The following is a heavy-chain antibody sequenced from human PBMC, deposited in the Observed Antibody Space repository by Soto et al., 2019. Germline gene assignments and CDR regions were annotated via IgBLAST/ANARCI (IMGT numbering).Heavy chain of an antibody. V-gene: IGHV3-74*03. CDR1: RFTFNSHW. CDR3: ARELDYYDRSGNLGY. J-gene: IGHJ4*02. D-gene: IGHD3-22*01. Sequence: GGSVRLPGAASRFTFNSHWMHWVRQFPGKRLVLVARTNSGESFISYAGSVKGRFTICRDNAKNMVYLELNRRRAEDTPGYYCARELDYYDRSGNLGYWGQGALVTVSS. CDR2: TNSGESFI.